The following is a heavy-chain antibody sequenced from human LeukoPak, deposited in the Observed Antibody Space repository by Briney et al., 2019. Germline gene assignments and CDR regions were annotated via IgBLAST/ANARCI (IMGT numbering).Heavy chain of an antibody. Sequence: VESLKLSCKGSGYSLTSYWLGWARHMPGKGLEWMGILYPGDSDTRSSPFFQGQVTISADEAISTAYLQWSGLKASDTAVYYCARLGGGHFDFWSGVCKYGMAVWGEGTTVTVSS. CDR3: ARLGGGHFDFWSGVCKYGMAV. D-gene: IGHD3-3*01. CDR1: GYSLTSYW. V-gene: IGHV5-51*01. CDR2: LYPGDSDT. J-gene: IGHJ6*04.